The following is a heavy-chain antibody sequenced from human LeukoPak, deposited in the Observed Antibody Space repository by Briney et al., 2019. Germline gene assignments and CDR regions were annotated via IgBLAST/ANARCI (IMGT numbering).Heavy chain of an antibody. V-gene: IGHV3-30*18. CDR3: AKAVRYDSSGYFDY. D-gene: IGHD3-22*01. Sequence: GGSLRLSCAASGFTFSSYGMHWVRQAPGKGLEWVAVISYDGSNKYYADSVKGRFTISRDNSQNTLYLQMNSLRAEDTAVYYCAKAVRYDSSGYFDYWGQGTLVTVSS. CDR2: ISYDGSNK. CDR1: GFTFSSYG. J-gene: IGHJ4*02.